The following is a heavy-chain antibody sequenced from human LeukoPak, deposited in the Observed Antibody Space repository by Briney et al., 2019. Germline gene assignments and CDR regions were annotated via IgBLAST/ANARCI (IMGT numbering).Heavy chain of an antibody. D-gene: IGHD3-9*01. CDR1: GITLSNYG. V-gene: IGHV3-23*01. Sequence: GGSLRLSCAVAGITLSNYGMSWVRQAPGKGLEWVAGISGSGGSTYYADSVKGRFTISRDNSKNTLYLQMNSLRAEDTAVYYCAKHYILTGPGLFDYWGQGTLVTVSS. J-gene: IGHJ4*02. CDR3: AKHYILTGPGLFDY. CDR2: ISGSGGST.